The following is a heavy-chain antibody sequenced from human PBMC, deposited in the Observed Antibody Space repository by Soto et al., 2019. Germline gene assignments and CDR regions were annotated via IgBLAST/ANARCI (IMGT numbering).Heavy chain of an antibody. Sequence: GGSLRLSCSASGFTFSEYSMHWVRQAPGKGLQYVSTISSDGDITYYADSVKGRFTISRDNSKNTLYLQMSSLMSEDTAVYYCARPPGYISDWYYFDLWGQGTQVTVSS. J-gene: IGHJ4*02. CDR2: ISSDGDIT. CDR1: GFTFSEYS. V-gene: IGHV3-64D*06. D-gene: IGHD3-9*01. CDR3: ARPPGYISDWYYFDL.